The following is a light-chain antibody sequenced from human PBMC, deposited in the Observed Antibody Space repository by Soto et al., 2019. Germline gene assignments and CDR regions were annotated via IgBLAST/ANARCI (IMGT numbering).Light chain of an antibody. CDR1: HNVNMW. CDR2: DAS. J-gene: IGKJ1*01. V-gene: IGKV1-5*01. Sequence: DIQMTQSPSTLSASVGDGVTVTCRASHNVNMWLAWYQQKPGKAPKLLIYDASSLQSGVPSRFTGRGSGTEFTLSISSLQPDDFATYYRQQYHTYSRTFGQGTKVDIK. CDR3: QQYHTYSRT.